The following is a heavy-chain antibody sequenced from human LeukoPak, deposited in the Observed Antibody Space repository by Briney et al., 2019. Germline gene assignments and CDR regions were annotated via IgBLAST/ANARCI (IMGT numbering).Heavy chain of an antibody. D-gene: IGHD2-8*02. CDR1: GFSFNRYW. V-gene: IGHV3-7*01. J-gene: IGHJ4*02. Sequence: GGSLRLSCAASGFSFNRYWMSWVRQAPGKGLEWVANIKQDGSEEHYVDPVKGRFTISRDNAKNSLYLQMNSLRAEDTAVYYCARAPATNEWRCMDYWGQGTLVTVSS. CDR3: ARAPATNEWRCMDY. CDR2: IKQDGSEE.